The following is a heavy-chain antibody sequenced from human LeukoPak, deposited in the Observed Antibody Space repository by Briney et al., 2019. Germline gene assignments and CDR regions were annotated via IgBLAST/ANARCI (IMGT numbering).Heavy chain of an antibody. D-gene: IGHD3-22*01. CDR2: ISGSGSDT. Sequence: GGSLRLSCAASGFTFTSYSMNWVRQAPGKGLEWFSSISGSGSDTYYADSVKGRFTISRDNSKNTLYLQMNSLRAEDTAVYYCAKDSGYYDSSGIPDYWGQGTLVTVSS. CDR1: GFTFTSYS. J-gene: IGHJ4*02. V-gene: IGHV3-23*01. CDR3: AKDSGYYDSSGIPDY.